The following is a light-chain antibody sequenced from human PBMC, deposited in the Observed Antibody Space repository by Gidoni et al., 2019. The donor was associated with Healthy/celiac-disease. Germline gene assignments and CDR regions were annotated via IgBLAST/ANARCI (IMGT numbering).Light chain of an antibody. CDR2: GAS. V-gene: IGKV3-15*01. CDR3: QQYSNWPS. Sequence: EIVMTQSPVTLSVSPGERATLSCRASQSVSSNLAWYQQKPGQAPRLLIYGASTRATGIPARFSGSGSETKFTLTISSLQSEDFAVYYCQQYSNWPSFGPGTKVDIK. J-gene: IGKJ3*01. CDR1: QSVSSN.